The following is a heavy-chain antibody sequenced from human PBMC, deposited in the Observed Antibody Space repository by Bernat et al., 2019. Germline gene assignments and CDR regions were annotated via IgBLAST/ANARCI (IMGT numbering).Heavy chain of an antibody. CDR1: GFTFSSYS. CDR3: ARAWSVTTVTQDPPDY. CDR2: ISSSSSYI. V-gene: IGHV3-21*01. Sequence: EVQLVESGGGLVKPGGSLRLSCAASGFTFSSYSMNWVRQAPGKGLEWVSSISSSSSYIYYADTVKGRFTITRDTAKNSLYLEMNGRGAEDTAVYYCARAWSVTTVTQDPPDYWGQGTLVTVSS. D-gene: IGHD4-17*01. J-gene: IGHJ4*02.